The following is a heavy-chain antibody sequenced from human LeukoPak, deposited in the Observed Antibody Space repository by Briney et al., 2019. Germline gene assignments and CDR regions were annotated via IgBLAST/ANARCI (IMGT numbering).Heavy chain of an antibody. J-gene: IGHJ4*02. CDR3: ARQNEAIFVVPTAEG. V-gene: IGHV3-30-3*01. D-gene: IGHD2-2*01. Sequence: GGSLRLSCAASGFTFSNYAMHWVRQAPGRGLEWVAFISSDATNKFYADSVRGRFTISRDNSRDTLYLYMNSLRAEDSAVYYCARQNEAIFVVPTAEGWGQGTLVTVSS. CDR1: GFTFSNYA. CDR2: ISSDATNK.